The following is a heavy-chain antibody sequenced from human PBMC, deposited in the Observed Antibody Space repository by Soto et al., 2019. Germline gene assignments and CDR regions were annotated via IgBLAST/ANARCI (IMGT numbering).Heavy chain of an antibody. J-gene: IGHJ5*02. CDR2: IYYSGST. Sequence: SETLSLTCTVSGGSISSGGYYWSWIRQHPGKGLEWIGYIYYSGSTYYNPSLKSRVTISVDTSKNQFSLKLSSVTAADTAVYYSARGRYCSGGSCYSEVRWFDPWGQGTVVTAPQ. V-gene: IGHV4-31*03. CDR3: ARGRYCSGGSCYSEVRWFDP. D-gene: IGHD2-15*01. CDR1: GGSISSGGYY.